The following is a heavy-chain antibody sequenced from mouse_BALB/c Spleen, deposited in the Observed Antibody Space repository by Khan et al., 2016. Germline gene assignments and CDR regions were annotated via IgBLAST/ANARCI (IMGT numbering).Heavy chain of an antibody. V-gene: IGHV9-3*02. CDR3: AREVDYYYGSSYPFAY. CDR2: INTNTGEP. D-gene: IGHD1-1*01. CDR1: GYTFTNYG. Sequence: QIQLVQSGPELKKPGETVKISCKASGYTFTNYGMNWVKQAPGKGLKWMGWINTNTGEPTYAEEFKGRFAFSLATSASTAYLQINNLKNEDTATXFGAREVDYYYGSSYPFAYWGQGTLVTVSA. J-gene: IGHJ3*01.